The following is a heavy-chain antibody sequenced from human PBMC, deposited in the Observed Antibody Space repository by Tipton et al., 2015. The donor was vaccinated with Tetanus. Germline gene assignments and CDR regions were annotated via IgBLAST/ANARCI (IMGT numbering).Heavy chain of an antibody. D-gene: IGHD3-9*01. CDR3: ARVAQYYDILTGSRTAAWDY. V-gene: IGHV4-59*01. CDR2: IYYSGST. J-gene: IGHJ4*02. Sequence: TLSLTCTVSGGSISSYYWSWIRQPPGKGLEWIGYIYYSGSTNYNPSLKSRVTISVDTSKNQFSLKLSSVTAADTAVYYCARVAQYYDILTGSRTAAWDYWGQGTLVTVSS. CDR1: GGSISSYY.